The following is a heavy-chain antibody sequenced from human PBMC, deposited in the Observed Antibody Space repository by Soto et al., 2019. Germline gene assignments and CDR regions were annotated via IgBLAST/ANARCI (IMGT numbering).Heavy chain of an antibody. CDR3: ARDRYPDAFDI. J-gene: IGHJ3*02. Sequence: GGSLRLSCAAPGFTFSSYSMNWVRQAPGKGLEWVSSISSSSSYIYYADSVKGRFTISRDNAKNSLYLQMNSLRAEDTAVYYCARDRYPDAFDIWGQGTMVTVSS. CDR2: ISSSSSYI. V-gene: IGHV3-21*01. D-gene: IGHD3-16*02. CDR1: GFTFSSYS.